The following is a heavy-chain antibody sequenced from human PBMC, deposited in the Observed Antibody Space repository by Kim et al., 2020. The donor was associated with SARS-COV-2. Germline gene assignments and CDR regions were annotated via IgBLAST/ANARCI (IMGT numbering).Heavy chain of an antibody. Sequence: ASVKVSCKASGYTFTSYGISWVRQAPGQGLEWMGWISAYNGNTNYAQKLQGRVTMTTDTSTSTAYMELRSLRSDDTAVYYCSRGLTGYYNDAFDIWGQGTMVTVSS. CDR3: SRGLTGYYNDAFDI. CDR2: ISAYNGNT. J-gene: IGHJ3*02. D-gene: IGHD3-9*01. V-gene: IGHV1-18*01. CDR1: GYTFTSYG.